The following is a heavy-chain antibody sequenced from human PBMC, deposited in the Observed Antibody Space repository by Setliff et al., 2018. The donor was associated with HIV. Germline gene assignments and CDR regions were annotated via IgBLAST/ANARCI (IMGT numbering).Heavy chain of an antibody. CDR3: ARSSWIYYDSSGYPYYFDY. V-gene: IGHV4-39*01. Sequence: SETLSLTCTVSGGSISSSSYYWGWIRQPPGKGLEWIGSIYYSGSTYYNPSLKSRVTISVDTSKNQFSLKLSSVTAADTAVYYCARSSWIYYDSSGYPYYFDYWGQGTLVTVSS. D-gene: IGHD3-22*01. CDR1: GGSISSSSYY. J-gene: IGHJ4*02. CDR2: IYYSGST.